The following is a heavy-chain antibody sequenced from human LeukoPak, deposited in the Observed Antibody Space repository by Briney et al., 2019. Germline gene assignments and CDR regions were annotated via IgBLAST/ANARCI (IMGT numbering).Heavy chain of an antibody. D-gene: IGHD3-22*01. CDR1: GGSFSGYY. CDR3: ARRKVVVITARNSNFDY. J-gene: IGHJ4*02. V-gene: IGHV4-34*01. CDR2: INHSGGT. Sequence: PSETLSLTCAVYGGSFSGYYWSWIRQPPGKGLEWIGEINHSGGTNYNPSLKSRVTISVDTSKNQFSLKLSSVTAADTAVYYCARRKVVVITARNSNFDYWGQGTLVTVSS.